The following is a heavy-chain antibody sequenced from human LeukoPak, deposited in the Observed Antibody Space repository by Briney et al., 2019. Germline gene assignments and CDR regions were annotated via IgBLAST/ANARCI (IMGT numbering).Heavy chain of an antibody. D-gene: IGHD2-21*02. CDR2: IKQDGSEK. J-gene: IGHJ4*02. CDR1: GFTFSNAW. V-gene: IGHV3-7*01. CDR3: ARDIVMVTAIQDY. Sequence: GGSLRLSCAASGFTFSNAWMSWVRQAPGKGLEWVANIKQDGSEKYYVDSVKGRFTISRDNAKNSLYLQMNSLRSEDTAVYFCARDIVMVTAIQDYWGQGTLVTVSS.